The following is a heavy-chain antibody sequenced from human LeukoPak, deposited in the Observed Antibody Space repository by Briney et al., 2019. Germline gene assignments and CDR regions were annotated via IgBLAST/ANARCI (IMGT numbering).Heavy chain of an antibody. J-gene: IGHJ6*03. CDR3: ARTVGSSPYYYYMDV. V-gene: IGHV4-59*12. D-gene: IGHD6-13*01. Sequence: PSETLSLTCTVSGGPISSYYWSWIRQPPGKGLEWIGYIYYSGSTNYNPSLKSRVTISVDTSKNQFSLKLSSVTAADTAVYYCARTVGSSPYYYYMDVWGKGTTVTVSS. CDR2: IYYSGST. CDR1: GGPISSYY.